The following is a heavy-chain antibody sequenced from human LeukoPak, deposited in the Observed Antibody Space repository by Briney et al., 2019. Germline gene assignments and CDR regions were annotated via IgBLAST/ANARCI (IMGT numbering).Heavy chain of an antibody. Sequence: ASVKVSCKASGYTFTDNYIHWLRQAPGQGLEWMGWLNPDSAGTSYARKFQGRVSMTRDTSISTAYMELSGLTSDDTAIYYCARGGKQWLVRYYYGVDVWGQGTTVIVSS. CDR2: LNPDSAGT. CDR1: GYTFTDNY. CDR3: ARGGKQWLVRYYYGVDV. V-gene: IGHV1-2*02. D-gene: IGHD6-19*01. J-gene: IGHJ6*02.